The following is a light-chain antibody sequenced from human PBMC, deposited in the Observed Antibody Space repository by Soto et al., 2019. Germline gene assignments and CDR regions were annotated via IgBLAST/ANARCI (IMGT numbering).Light chain of an antibody. J-gene: IGLJ3*02. CDR3: NSYTSASTLV. CDR2: EVR. Sequence: QSALTQPAYVSGSPGQSITISCTGTSSDIGGYNYVSWYQQHPGKAPKLMIFEVRNRPSGVSNRFSGSKSGNTASLTISGLQAEDEAVYSCNSYTSASTLVFGGGTKVTVL. CDR1: SSDIGGYNY. V-gene: IGLV2-14*01.